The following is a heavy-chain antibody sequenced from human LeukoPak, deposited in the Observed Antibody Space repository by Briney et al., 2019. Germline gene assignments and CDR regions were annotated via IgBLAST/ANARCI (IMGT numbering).Heavy chain of an antibody. D-gene: IGHD6-13*01. CDR3: ARIATAGTFDFDY. V-gene: IGHV4-59*01. CDR2: IYYSGST. Sequence: SETLSLTCTVSGGSISSYYWSWIRQPPGKGLEWIGYIYYSGSTNYNPSLKSRVTISVDTSKNQFSLKLSSVTAADTAVYYWARIATAGTFDFDYWGQGTLVTVSS. CDR1: GGSISSYY. J-gene: IGHJ4*02.